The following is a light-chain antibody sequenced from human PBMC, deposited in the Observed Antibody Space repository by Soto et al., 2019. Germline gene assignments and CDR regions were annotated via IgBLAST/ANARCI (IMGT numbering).Light chain of an antibody. CDR3: QQRSNWPPGYT. CDR2: DAS. J-gene: IGKJ2*01. Sequence: EIVLTQSPATLSLSPGERATLSCRASQSISLYVAWYQQKPGQAPRLLLYDASNMATGIPARFSGSGSGSDSDLTISSIEPEDFAVYYCQQRSNWPPGYTFGQGTKLEI. CDR1: QSISLY. V-gene: IGKV3-11*01.